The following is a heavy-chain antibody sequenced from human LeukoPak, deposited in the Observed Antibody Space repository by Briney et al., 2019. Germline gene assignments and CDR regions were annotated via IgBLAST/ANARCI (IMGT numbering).Heavy chain of an antibody. J-gene: IGHJ4*02. Sequence: GASVRVSCKASGGTFSSYAISWVRQAPGQGLEWMGVINPSGGSTSYAQKFQGRVTMTRDTSTRTVYMEVNSLRSEDTAVYYCARQGTYSSAIGMGYWGQGTLVTVSS. V-gene: IGHV1-46*01. CDR2: INPSGGST. CDR3: ARQGTYSSAIGMGY. CDR1: GGTFSSYA. D-gene: IGHD6-19*01.